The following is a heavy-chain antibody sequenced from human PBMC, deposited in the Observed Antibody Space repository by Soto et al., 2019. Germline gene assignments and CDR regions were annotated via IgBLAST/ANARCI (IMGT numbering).Heavy chain of an antibody. CDR1: GFTFSSYA. CDR3: AKDARALLSRIAVAGTGIDY. Sequence: GGSLRLSCAASGFTFSSYAMSRVRQAPGKGLEWVSAISGSGGSTYYADSVKGRFTISRDNSKNTLYLQMNSLRAEDTAVYYCAKDARALLSRIAVAGTGIDYWGQGTLVTVSS. CDR2: ISGSGGST. D-gene: IGHD6-19*01. V-gene: IGHV3-23*01. J-gene: IGHJ4*02.